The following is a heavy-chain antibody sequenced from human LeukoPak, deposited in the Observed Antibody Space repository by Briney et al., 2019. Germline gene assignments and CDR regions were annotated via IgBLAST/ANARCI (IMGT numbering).Heavy chain of an antibody. CDR1: GFTFSTYA. CDR3: AKGQRSSYSSSDS. D-gene: IGHD6-13*01. J-gene: IGHJ4*02. V-gene: IGHV3-23*01. Sequence: GGSLRLSRAASGFTFSTYAMSWVRQAPGKGLEWVSVTSDTGGNTYYAGSVKGRFTISRDNSKNTLYLQMNSLRAEDTAVYYCAKGQRSSYSSSDSWGQGTLVTVSS. CDR2: TSDTGGNT.